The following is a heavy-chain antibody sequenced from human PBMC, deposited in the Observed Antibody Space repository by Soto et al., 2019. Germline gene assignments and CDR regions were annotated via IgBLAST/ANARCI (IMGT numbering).Heavy chain of an antibody. J-gene: IGHJ4*02. CDR1: GYPFPSFA. CDR2: ISNAGSGNT. D-gene: IGHD2-2*01. V-gene: IGHV1-3*01. Sequence: ASVKVSCKTSGYPFPSFAVHWIRQAPGQRPEWMGGISNAGSGNTKYSQKFQDRLTITGDKRATTVYMALSSLTSEDTATYYCARESNHYQDFFQNWGQGTQVTVSS. CDR3: ARESNHYQDFFQN.